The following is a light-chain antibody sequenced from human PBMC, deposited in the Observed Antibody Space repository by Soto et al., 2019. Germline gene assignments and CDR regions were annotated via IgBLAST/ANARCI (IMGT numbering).Light chain of an antibody. CDR2: EVS. Sequence: QSPLTQPASVSGSPGQSITISCTGTSSDVGGYDYVSWYQLHPGKAPKLMIFEVSNRPSGVSYRFSGSMSGNTASVTISGVQAEDEADYFCSSCAIRTGYLFGTGTKVTV. CDR3: SSCAIRTGYL. CDR1: SSDVGGYDY. V-gene: IGLV2-14*01. J-gene: IGLJ1*01.